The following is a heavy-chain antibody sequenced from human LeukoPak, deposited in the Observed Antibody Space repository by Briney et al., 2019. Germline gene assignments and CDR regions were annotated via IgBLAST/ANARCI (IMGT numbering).Heavy chain of an antibody. V-gene: IGHV3-7*05. CDR1: GFTFSNYW. CDR3: AREDQPRGTFDY. D-gene: IGHD2-15*01. J-gene: IGHJ4*02. Sequence: GGSLRLSCAASGFTFSNYWMTWVRQAPGKGLEWVANIKQDGSGKYYVDSVKGRFTISRDNAKNSLYLQMNSLRAEDTALYYCAREDQPRGTFDYWGQGILVTVSS. CDR2: IKQDGSGK.